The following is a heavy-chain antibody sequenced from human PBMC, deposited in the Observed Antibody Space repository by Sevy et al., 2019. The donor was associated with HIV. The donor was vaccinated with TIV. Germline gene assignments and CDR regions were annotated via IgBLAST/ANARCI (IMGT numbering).Heavy chain of an antibody. CDR2: INSGGGST. Sequence: EGSLRLSCAASGFTFTEFVMSWVRQAPGKELEWVSTINSGGGSTYYADSVKGRFTISRDNSQNTLDLQMNSLRAEDTAVYYCAKDVVGGYYDSTGYSDYWGQGTLVTVSS. CDR1: GFTFTEFV. J-gene: IGHJ4*02. CDR3: AKDVVGGYYDSTGYSDY. V-gene: IGHV3-23*01. D-gene: IGHD3-22*01.